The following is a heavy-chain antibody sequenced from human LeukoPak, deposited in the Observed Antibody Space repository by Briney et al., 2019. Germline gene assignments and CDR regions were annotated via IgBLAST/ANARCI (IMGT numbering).Heavy chain of an antibody. D-gene: IGHD2-2*01. V-gene: IGHV4-34*01. CDR3: ARENRLGYCSSTSCLPFDY. Sequence: PSETLSLTCAVYGGFFSGYYWSWIRQPPGKGLEWIGEINHSGSTNYNPSLKSRVTISVDTSKNQFSLKLSSVTAADTAVYYCARENRLGYCSSTSCLPFDYWGQGTLVTVSS. CDR1: GGFFSGYY. J-gene: IGHJ4*02. CDR2: INHSGST.